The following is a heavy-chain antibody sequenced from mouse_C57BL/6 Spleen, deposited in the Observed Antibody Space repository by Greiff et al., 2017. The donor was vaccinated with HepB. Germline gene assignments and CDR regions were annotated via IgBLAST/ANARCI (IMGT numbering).Heavy chain of an antibody. J-gene: IGHJ3*01. D-gene: IGHD1-1*01. Sequence: VQLQQSGAELVKPGASVKLSCKASDYTFTEYTIHWVKQRSGQGLEWIGWFYPGSGSIKYNEKFKDKATLTADKSSSTVYMELSRLTSEDSAVYFCARHEGPYYYGSSAWFAYWGQGTLVTVSA. CDR1: DYTFTEYT. CDR3: ARHEGPYYYGSSAWFAY. CDR2: FYPGSGSI. V-gene: IGHV1-62-2*01.